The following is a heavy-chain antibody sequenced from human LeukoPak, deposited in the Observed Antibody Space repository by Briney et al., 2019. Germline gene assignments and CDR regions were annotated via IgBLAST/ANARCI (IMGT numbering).Heavy chain of an antibody. D-gene: IGHD3-22*01. CDR1: NASVSGYY. CDR2: IYYSGST. Sequence: SETLSLTCAVSNASVSGYYWSWIRQPPGKGLEWIGSIYYSGSTYYNPSLKSRVTISVDTSKNQFSLKLSSVTAADTAVYYCARYDSSGYGAFDIWGQGTMVTVSS. V-gene: IGHV4-39*01. CDR3: ARYDSSGYGAFDI. J-gene: IGHJ3*02.